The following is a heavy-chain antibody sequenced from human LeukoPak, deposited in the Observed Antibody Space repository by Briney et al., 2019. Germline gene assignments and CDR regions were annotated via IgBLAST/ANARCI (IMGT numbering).Heavy chain of an antibody. CDR3: ARVRWLGELLSPLYYYYGMDV. Sequence: SETLSLTCTVSGGSISSYYWSWIRQPPGKGLEWIGYIYYSGSTNYNPSLKSRVTISVDTSKNQFSLKLSSVTAADTAVYYCARVRWLGELLSPLYYYYGMDVWGKGTTVTVSS. CDR1: GGSISSYY. D-gene: IGHD3-10*01. J-gene: IGHJ6*04. V-gene: IGHV4-59*01. CDR2: IYYSGST.